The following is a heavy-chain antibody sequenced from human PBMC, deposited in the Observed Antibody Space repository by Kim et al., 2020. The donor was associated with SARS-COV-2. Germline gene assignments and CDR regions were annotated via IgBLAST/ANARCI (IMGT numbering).Heavy chain of an antibody. CDR3: ARAPRGGVKYYFDY. D-gene: IGHD2-8*02. V-gene: IGHV4-59*01. Sequence: SETLSLTCTVSGGSINNYYWSWIRQPPGKGLEWIGYIYYSGSTNYNPSLNNRVTISLDTSKNQFSLKLSSVTAADTAFYYCARAPRGGVKYYFDYRGQGTLVTVSS. CDR2: IYYSGST. CDR1: GGSINNYY. J-gene: IGHJ4*02.